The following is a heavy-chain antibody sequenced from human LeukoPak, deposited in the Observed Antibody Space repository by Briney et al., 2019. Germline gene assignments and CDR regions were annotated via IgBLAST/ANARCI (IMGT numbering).Heavy chain of an antibody. D-gene: IGHD6-13*01. CDR1: GGSINSGDYY. Sequence: SETLSLTCIVSGGSINSGDYYWSWIRQPPGKGLEWIGYIFYSGSTYYNPSLKSRLTISVDTSKNQFSLKLSSVTAADTAVYYCSGRIAAANIPLFDYWGQGTLVTVSS. J-gene: IGHJ4*02. CDR2: IFYSGST. V-gene: IGHV4-30-4*08. CDR3: SGRIAAANIPLFDY.